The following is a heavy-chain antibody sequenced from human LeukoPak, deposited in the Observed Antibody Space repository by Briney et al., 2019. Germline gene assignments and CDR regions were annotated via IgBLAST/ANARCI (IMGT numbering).Heavy chain of an antibody. CDR2: ISSNGGST. D-gene: IGHD1-26*01. J-gene: IGHJ4*02. Sequence: GGSLRLSCAASGFTFSSYAMHWVRRAPGKGLEYVSTISSNGGSTYYANSVKGRFTISRDNSKNTLYLQMGSLRAEDMAVYYCARLVGGSYSDYWGQGTLVTVSS. CDR3: ARLVGGSYSDY. CDR1: GFTFSSYA. V-gene: IGHV3-64*01.